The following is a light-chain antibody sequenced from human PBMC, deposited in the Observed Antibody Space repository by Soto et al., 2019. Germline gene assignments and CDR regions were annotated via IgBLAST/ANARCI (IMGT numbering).Light chain of an antibody. CDR1: SSDVGGYNY. CDR2: DVS. Sequence: QSALTQPASMSGSPGQSITISCTGTSSDVGGYNYVSWYQQHPGKAPKLMIYDVSNRPSGVSNRFSGSKSGNTASLTISGLQAEDEADYYCSSYTSSNFRRVFGGGTKLTVL. J-gene: IGLJ2*01. CDR3: SSYTSSNFRRV. V-gene: IGLV2-14*01.